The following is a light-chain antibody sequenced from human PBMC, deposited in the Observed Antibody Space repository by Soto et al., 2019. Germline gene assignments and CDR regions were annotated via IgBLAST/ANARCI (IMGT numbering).Light chain of an antibody. CDR1: SSDVGAYNY. V-gene: IGLV2-8*01. J-gene: IGLJ3*02. CDR3: SSFASSNTWV. CDR2: EVT. Sequence: QSALTQPPSASGSPGQSVTISCTGTSSDVGAYNYVSWYQQHAGKAPKLVIYEVTKRPSGVPDRFSGSKSANTASLTVSGLPAEEEAAYYCSSFASSNTWVFGGGTQLTVL.